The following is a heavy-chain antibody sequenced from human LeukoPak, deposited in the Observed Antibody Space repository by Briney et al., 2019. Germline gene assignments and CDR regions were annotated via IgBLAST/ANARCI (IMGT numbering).Heavy chain of an antibody. D-gene: IGHD3-22*01. CDR1: GGSISSYY. CDR3: ASRVSYYDSSGYSDY. CDR2: IYYSGST. Sequence: PSETLSLTCTVSGGSISSYYWSWIRQPPGKGLEWIGYIYYSGSTNYNPSLKSRVTISVDTSKNQFSLKLSSVTAADTAVYYCASRVSYYDSSGYSDYWGQGTLVTVSS. J-gene: IGHJ4*02. V-gene: IGHV4-59*01.